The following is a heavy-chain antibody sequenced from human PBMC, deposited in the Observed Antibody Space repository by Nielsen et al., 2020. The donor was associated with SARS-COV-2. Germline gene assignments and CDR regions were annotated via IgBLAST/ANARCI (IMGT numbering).Heavy chain of an antibody. CDR2: LDWDDDK. V-gene: IGHV2-70*11. CDR3: ARGIYGYYYGMDV. D-gene: IGHD2/OR15-2a*01. J-gene: IGHJ6*02. Sequence: SGSTLVTPTQTLTLTCTFSGFSLTTSGRCVSWIRQPPGKALEWLARLDWDDDKYYSTSLKTRLTISKDTSKNQVVLTMTNMDPVDTATYYFARGIYGYYYGMDVWGQGTTVTVSS. CDR1: GFSLTTSGRC.